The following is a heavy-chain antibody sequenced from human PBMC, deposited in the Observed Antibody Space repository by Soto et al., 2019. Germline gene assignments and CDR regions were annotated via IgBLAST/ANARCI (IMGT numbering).Heavy chain of an antibody. CDR2: IWYDGSNK. V-gene: IGHV3-33*01. CDR1: GFTFSSYG. CDR3: ARDKGGRVATIPINYMDV. D-gene: IGHD5-12*01. J-gene: IGHJ6*03. Sequence: QVQLVESGGGVVQPGRSLRLSCAASGFTFSSYGMHWVRQAPGKGLEWVAVIWYDGSNKYYADSVKGRFTISRDNSKNTLYLQMNSLRAEDTAVYYCARDKGGRVATIPINYMDVWGKGTTVTVSS.